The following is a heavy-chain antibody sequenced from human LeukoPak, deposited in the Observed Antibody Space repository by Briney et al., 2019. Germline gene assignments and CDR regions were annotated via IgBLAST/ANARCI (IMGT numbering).Heavy chain of an antibody. D-gene: IGHD3-16*01. CDR3: GGKGANGGGDYFDY. CDR1: GGSISGYY. CDR2: IHYNGST. J-gene: IGHJ4*02. Sequence: SETLSLTCTVSGGSISGYYWIWIRQPPGKGLEWIGYIHYNGSTNYNPSLKSRVTISQETSKNQFSLKLSSVTATDTSVYYCGGKGANGGGDYFDYWGQGALVTVSS. V-gene: IGHV4-59*08.